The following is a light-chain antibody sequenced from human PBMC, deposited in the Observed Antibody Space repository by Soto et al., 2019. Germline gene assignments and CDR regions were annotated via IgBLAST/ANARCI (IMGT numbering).Light chain of an antibody. J-gene: IGKJ4*01. V-gene: IGKV3-15*01. CDR1: LTVSDN. CDR3: QQYKNWLALT. Sequence: EIVLTQSPVTLSLSPGERATLSCRSSLTVSDNYLAWYQQKAGQVPRLVIYGVSTRATGVPARFSGSGSGTEFTLTISSLQSEDSVVYYCQQYKNWLALTFGGGTKVDIK. CDR2: GVS.